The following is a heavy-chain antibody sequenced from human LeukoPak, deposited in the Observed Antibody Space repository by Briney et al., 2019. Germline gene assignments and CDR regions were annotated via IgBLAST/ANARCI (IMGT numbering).Heavy chain of an antibody. CDR1: GYTFSDYF. J-gene: IGHJ6*02. CDR2: INPSGGSA. V-gene: IGHV1-46*01. D-gene: IGHD3-10*01. Sequence: ASVKVSCKASGYTFSDYFMHWVRQAPGQGLEWMGTINPSGGSASYAQKFRGRVTMTRDTSTSTVYMELSSLRSEDTAVYYCARGGATIRGVVIPPYYYAMDVWGQGTTVTVSS. CDR3: ARGGATIRGVVIPPYYYAMDV.